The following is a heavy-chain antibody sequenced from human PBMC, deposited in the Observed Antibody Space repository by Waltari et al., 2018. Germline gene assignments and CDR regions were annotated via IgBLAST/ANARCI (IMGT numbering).Heavy chain of an antibody. CDR1: GGSISSYY. CDR3: AREPEVGYSSGWYFDY. J-gene: IGHJ4*02. D-gene: IGHD6-19*01. CDR2: IYYSGST. Sequence: QVQLQESGPGLVKPSETLSLTCTVSGGSISSYYWSWIRQPPGKGLEWIGYIYYSGSTNYNPSLKSRVTISVDTSKNQFSLKLSSVTAADTAVYYCAREPEVGYSSGWYFDYWGQGTLVTVSS. V-gene: IGHV4-59*01.